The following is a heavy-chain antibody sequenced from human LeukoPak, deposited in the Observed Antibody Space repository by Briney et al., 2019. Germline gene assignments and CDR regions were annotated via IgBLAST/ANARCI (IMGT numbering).Heavy chain of an antibody. CDR2: ISYDGSNK. J-gene: IGHJ4*02. CDR1: GFTFSSYA. V-gene: IGHV3-30-3*02. Sequence: GGSLRLSCAASGFTFSSYAMHWVRQAPGKGLEWVAVISYDGSNKYYADSVKGRFTISRDNSKNTLYLQMNSLRAEDTAVYYCAKSPMVRGFYYFDYWGQGTLVTVSS. D-gene: IGHD3-10*01. CDR3: AKSPMVRGFYYFDY.